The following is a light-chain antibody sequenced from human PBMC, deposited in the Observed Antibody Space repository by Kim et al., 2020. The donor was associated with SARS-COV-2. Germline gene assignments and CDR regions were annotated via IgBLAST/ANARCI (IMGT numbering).Light chain of an antibody. CDR3: CSRDSITNHLV. V-gene: IGLV3-19*01. CDR1: ILRGYY. CDR2: GKN. Sequence: SSELTQDPAVSVTLGQTVRITCQGDILRGYYANWYQQKLGQAPLLMIFGKNNRPSGIPERFSGSTSGITAFLTLTGAQAEDEADYYCCSRDSITNHLVFG. J-gene: IGLJ3*02.